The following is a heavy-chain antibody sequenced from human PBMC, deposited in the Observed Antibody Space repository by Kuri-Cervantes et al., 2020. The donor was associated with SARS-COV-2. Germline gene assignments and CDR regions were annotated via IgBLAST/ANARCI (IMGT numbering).Heavy chain of an antibody. D-gene: IGHD3-3*01. J-gene: IGHJ4*02. CDR3: ARDVSHRITRGGFFSSGLTYYLDS. CDR2: ISAYNGNT. Sequence: ASVKVSCKASGYTFTSYGISWVRQAPGQGLEWMGWISAYNGNTNYAQKLQGRVTMTTDTSTSTAYMELRSLRDEDTAVYYCARDVSHRITRGGFFSSGLTYYLDSWGQGTLVTVSS. V-gene: IGHV1-18*01. CDR1: GYTFTSYG.